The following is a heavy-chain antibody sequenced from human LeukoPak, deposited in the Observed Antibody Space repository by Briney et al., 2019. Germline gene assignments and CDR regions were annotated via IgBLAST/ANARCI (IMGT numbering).Heavy chain of an antibody. CDR2: IKQDGSEK. CDR1: GFTFSSYW. J-gene: IGHJ4*02. D-gene: IGHD2-15*01. Sequence: GGSLRLSCAASGFTFSSYWMSWVRQAPGKGLEWVANIKQDGSEKYYVDSVKGRFTTSRDNAKNSLSLQMNSLRGEDTAVYYYARDYRGYRAPYYFYYWGSRTLVTVSS. V-gene: IGHV3-7*01. CDR3: ARDYRGYRAPYYFYY.